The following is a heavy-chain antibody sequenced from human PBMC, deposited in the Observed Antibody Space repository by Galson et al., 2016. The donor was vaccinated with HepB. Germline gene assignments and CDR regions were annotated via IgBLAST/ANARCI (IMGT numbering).Heavy chain of an antibody. J-gene: IGHJ6*02. CDR1: GYSFSSYG. CDR3: ARDGLRFLEWLRDGMDV. D-gene: IGHD3-3*01. Sequence: SVKVSCKASGYSFSSYGISWVRQAPGQGLVWLGWISTFNGYTKYAQKLQGRVTMTTDTSTSTAYVELRSLRSGDTAVYYCARDGLRFLEWLRDGMDVWGQGTTVTVSS. CDR2: ISTFNGYT. V-gene: IGHV1-18*01.